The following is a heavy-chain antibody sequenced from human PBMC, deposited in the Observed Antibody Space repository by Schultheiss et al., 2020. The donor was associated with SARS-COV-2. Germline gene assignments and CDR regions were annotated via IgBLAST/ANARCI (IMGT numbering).Heavy chain of an antibody. CDR1: GYTFTSYG. V-gene: IGHV1-18*01. CDR2: ISAYNGNT. Sequence: ASVKVSCKASGYTFTSYGISWVRQAPGQGLEWMGWISAYNGNTNYAQKLQGRVTMTTDTSTSTAYMELSSLRSEDTAVYYCATGTPKVGYFDYWGQGTLVTVSS. CDR3: ATGTPKVGYFDY. D-gene: IGHD1-26*01. J-gene: IGHJ4*02.